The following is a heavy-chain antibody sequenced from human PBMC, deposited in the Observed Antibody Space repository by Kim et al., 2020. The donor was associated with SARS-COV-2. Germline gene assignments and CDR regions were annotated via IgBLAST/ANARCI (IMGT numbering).Heavy chain of an antibody. D-gene: IGHD2-15*01. CDR3: ARGPLYCSGGSCFDY. Sequence: GSVKGRFTISRENAKNSLYLQMNSLRAGDTAVNYCARGPLYCSGGSCFDYWGQGTLVTVSS. J-gene: IGHJ4*02. V-gene: IGHV3-13*01.